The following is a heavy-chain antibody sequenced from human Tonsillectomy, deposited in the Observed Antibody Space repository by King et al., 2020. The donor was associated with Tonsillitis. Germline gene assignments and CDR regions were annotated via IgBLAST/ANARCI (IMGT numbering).Heavy chain of an antibody. CDR1: GLSFSNYG. J-gene: IGHJ2*01. V-gene: IGHV3-30*18. D-gene: IGHD2-15*01. CDR3: AKDDIGLSDWYFDL. Sequence: VQLVESGGGVVQPGRSLRLSCAASGLSFSNYGMHWVRQAPGKGLEWVALIAYDGSYENYADSMKGRFTISRDNSKNTLYLQMNSLRVEDTAVYYCAKDDIGLSDWYFDLWGRGTLVTVSS. CDR2: IAYDGSYE.